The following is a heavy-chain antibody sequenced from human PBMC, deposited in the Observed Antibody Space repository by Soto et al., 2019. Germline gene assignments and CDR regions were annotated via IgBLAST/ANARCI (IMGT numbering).Heavy chain of an antibody. V-gene: IGHV3-74*01. CDR3: AKEELPSGNCGYGHFD. J-gene: IGHJ4*01. CDR1: GFTFNWNC. CDR2: ISDDDSRT. D-gene: IGHD5-12*01. Sequence: PGWSQRKCCAASGFTFNWNCMHWVRQAPGEGLEWVSRISDDDSRTDYADSVKGRFTISRDNAKNTLYLQMNSLGAADTAFYFCAKEELPSGNCGYGHFD.